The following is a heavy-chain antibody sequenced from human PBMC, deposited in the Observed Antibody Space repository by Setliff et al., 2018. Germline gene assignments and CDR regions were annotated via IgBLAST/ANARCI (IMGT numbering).Heavy chain of an antibody. D-gene: IGHD6-6*01. CDR2: IYPGDSDT. J-gene: IGHJ5*02. CDR1: GYSFTSYW. CDR3: ARSRSSSPWNNWFDP. Sequence: PGESLKISCKGSGYSFTSYWIGWVRQMPGKGLEWMGIIYPGDSDTRYSPSFQGQVTISADKSINTAYLQWSSLKASDTAMYYCARSRSSSPWNNWFDPWGQGTLVTVS. V-gene: IGHV5-51*01.